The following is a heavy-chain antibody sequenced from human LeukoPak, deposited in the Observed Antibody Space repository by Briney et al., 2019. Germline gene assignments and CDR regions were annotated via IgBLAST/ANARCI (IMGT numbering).Heavy chain of an antibody. CDR1: GYTFTSYY. V-gene: IGHV1-46*01. D-gene: IGHD3-22*01. J-gene: IGHJ4*02. Sequence: ASVKVSCKASGYTFTSYYMHWVRQAPGQGLEWMGIINPSGGSTSYAQKFQGRVTMTRDTSISTAYMELSRLRSDDTAVYYCARNQDSSGYYYPLGGWGQGTLVTVSS. CDR3: ARNQDSSGYYYPLGG. CDR2: INPSGGST.